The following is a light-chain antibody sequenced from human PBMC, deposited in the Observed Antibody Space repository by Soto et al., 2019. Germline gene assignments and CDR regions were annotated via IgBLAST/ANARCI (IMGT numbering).Light chain of an antibody. J-gene: IGKJ1*01. V-gene: IGKV2-28*01. CDR3: QRYGTSPQT. CDR2: LGS. CDR1: QSLLHSNGYNY. Sequence: DIVITQSPLSLPVTPGEPASISCSSSQSLLHSNGYNYLDWYLQKPGQSPQLLIYLGSNRASGVPDRFSGSGSGTEFTLTISRLEPEDFAVYYCQRYGTSPQTFGQGTKVDIK.